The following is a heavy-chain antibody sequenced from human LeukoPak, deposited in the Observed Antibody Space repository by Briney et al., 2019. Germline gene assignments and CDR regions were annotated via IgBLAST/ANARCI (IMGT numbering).Heavy chain of an antibody. CDR1: GFTFSSYA. CDR3: ARDRRKYNWFDP. J-gene: IGHJ5*02. V-gene: IGHV3-23*01. Sequence: PGGSLRLSCAASGFTFSSYAMSWVRQAPGKGLEWVSAISGSGGSTYYADSVKGRFTISRDNSKNTLYLQMNSLRAEDTAVYYCARDRRKYNWFDPWGQGTLVTVSS. CDR2: ISGSGGST.